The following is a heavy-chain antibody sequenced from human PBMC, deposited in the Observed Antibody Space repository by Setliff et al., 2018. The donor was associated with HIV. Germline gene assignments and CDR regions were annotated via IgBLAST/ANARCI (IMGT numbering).Heavy chain of an antibody. V-gene: IGHV1-18*01. CDR1: GYTFTNYG. D-gene: IGHD2-21*01. CDR2: ISAYNGNT. CDR3: ARDRTQWRAQVNYFDY. J-gene: IGHJ4*02. Sequence: GASVKVSCKASGYTFTNYGISWVRQAPGQGPEWVGWISAYNGNTNYAQKLQGRVTITTDESTSTAYMELSSLRAEDTAVYYCARDRTQWRAQVNYFDYWGQGTLVTVSS.